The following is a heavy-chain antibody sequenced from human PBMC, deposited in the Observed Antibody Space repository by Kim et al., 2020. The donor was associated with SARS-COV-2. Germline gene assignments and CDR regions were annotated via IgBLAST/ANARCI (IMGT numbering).Heavy chain of an antibody. Sequence: GGSLRLSCAASGFTFSRHWMSWVRQAPGKGLEWLANINQDGSDIHCVDSVKGRFTISRDNAKSSVYLQMNSLRAEDTAVYYCAAEYSSGWSWGFDDWGQGTLVAVSS. D-gene: IGHD6-19*01. J-gene: IGHJ4*02. V-gene: IGHV3-7*01. CDR3: AAEYSSGWSWGFDD. CDR2: INQDGSDI. CDR1: GFTFSRHW.